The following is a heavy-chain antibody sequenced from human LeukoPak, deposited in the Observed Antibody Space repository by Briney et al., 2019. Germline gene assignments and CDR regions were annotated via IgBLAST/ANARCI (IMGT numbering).Heavy chain of an antibody. CDR3: ARADIRAIASSSWYGFDY. D-gene: IGHD6-19*01. J-gene: IGHJ4*02. Sequence: ASVKVSCKASGYTFTSYGISWVRQAPGQGLEWMGWISGYNGNTNYAQKLQGRVTMTTDTSTSTAYMELKSLRSDDTAVYYCARADIRAIASSSWYGFDYWGQGTLVTVSS. CDR2: ISGYNGNT. V-gene: IGHV1-18*01. CDR1: GYTFTSYG.